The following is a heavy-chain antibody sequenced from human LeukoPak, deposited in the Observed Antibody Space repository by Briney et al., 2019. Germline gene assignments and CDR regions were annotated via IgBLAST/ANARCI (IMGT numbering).Heavy chain of an antibody. V-gene: IGHV3-20*01. CDR1: GFTFDDYG. CDR3: ARVNSYDSSGYYEY. D-gene: IGHD3-22*01. Sequence: GGSLRLSCAASGFTFDDYGMSWVRRAPGKGLEWVSGINWNGGSTGYADSVKGRFTISRDNAKNSLYLQMNSLRAEDTALYHCARVNSYDSSGYYEYWGQGTLVTVSS. CDR2: INWNGGST. J-gene: IGHJ4*02.